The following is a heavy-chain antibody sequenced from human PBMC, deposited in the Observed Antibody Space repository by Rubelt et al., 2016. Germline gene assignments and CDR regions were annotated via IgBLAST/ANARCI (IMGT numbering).Heavy chain of an antibody. Sequence: QVQLVQSGAEVKKPGASVKVSCKASGYTFTSYDINWVRQATGQGLEWMGWMNPNRGHKGYAQKFQGRVTMARKTAISTSYMELSSLRSEDTAVYYCASYSSGHFDYWGQGTLVTVSS. D-gene: IGHD6-19*01. J-gene: IGHJ4*02. CDR1: GYTFTSYD. V-gene: IGHV1-8*01. CDR2: MNPNRGHK. CDR3: ASYSSGHFDY.